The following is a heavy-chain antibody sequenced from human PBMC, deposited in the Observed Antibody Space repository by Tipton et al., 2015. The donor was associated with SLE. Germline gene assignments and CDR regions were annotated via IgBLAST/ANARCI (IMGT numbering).Heavy chain of an antibody. CDR2: ISGSGKTI. V-gene: IGHV3-11*01. D-gene: IGHD6-19*01. CDR3: AKSQWTSGGALDY. CDR1: GFTFSDYY. J-gene: IGHJ4*02. Sequence: SLRLSCAASGFTFSDYYMTWIRQAPGEGLEWVSYISGSGKTIYYADSVKGRFTISRDGAKNSLYLQMNSLRVEDTAVYYCAKSQWTSGGALDYCGQGTLVTVSS.